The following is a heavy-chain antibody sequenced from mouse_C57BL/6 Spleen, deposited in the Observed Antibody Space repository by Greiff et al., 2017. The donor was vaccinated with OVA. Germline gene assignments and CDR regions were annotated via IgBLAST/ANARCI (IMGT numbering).Heavy chain of an antibody. CDR2: ISSGSSTF. J-gene: IGHJ2*01. CDR1: GFTFSDYG. V-gene: IGHV5-17*01. CDR3: ARNWDDYFDY. Sequence: EVQLQESGGGLVKPGGSLKLSCAASGFTFSDYGMHWVRQAPEKGLEWVAYISSGSSTFYYADTVKGRFTISRDNAKNTLFLQMTSLRSEDTAMYYCARNWDDYFDYWGQGTTLTVSS. D-gene: IGHD4-1*01.